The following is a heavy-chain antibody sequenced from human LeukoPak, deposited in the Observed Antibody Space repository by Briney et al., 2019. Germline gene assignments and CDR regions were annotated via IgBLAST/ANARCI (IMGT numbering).Heavy chain of an antibody. CDR3: ARGNVDTAMASEGDAFDI. D-gene: IGHD5-18*01. J-gene: IGHJ3*02. Sequence: SQTLSLTCAISGDSVSSNSAAWDCIRQSPSRGLESQGRTYYRSKWYNDYAVSVKSRITTNPDTSKNQFSLQLNSVTPEDTAVYYCARGNVDTAMASEGDAFDIWGQGTMVTVSS. CDR2: TYYRSKWYN. CDR1: GDSVSSNSAA. V-gene: IGHV6-1*01.